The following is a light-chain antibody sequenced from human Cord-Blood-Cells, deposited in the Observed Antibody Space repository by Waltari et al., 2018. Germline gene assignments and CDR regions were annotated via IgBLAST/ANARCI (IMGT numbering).Light chain of an antibody. CDR3: QQYNSYAWT. V-gene: IGKV1-5*03. CDR1: PSISSW. CDR2: KAA. J-gene: IGKJ1*01. Sequence: DIQMTQSPSTLSESVGDRVTITCRASPSISSWLAWYQQKPGKAPKLLIYKAASLESGVPSRFSGSGSGTEFTLTISSLQPDDFATYYCQQYNSYAWTFGQGTKVEIK.